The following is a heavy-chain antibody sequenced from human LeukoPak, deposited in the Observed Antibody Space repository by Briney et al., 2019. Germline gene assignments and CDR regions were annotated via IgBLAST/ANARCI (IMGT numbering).Heavy chain of an antibody. CDR1: GGSISSYY. Sequence: SETLSLTCTVSGGSISSYYWSWIRQPPGKGLEWIGYIYYSGSTNYNPSLKSRVTISVKASKNQFSLKLRSVTAADTAVYYCARVTGYTIEDYFDYWGQGTLVTVSS. CDR3: ARVTGYTIEDYFDY. V-gene: IGHV4-59*01. D-gene: IGHD3-9*01. J-gene: IGHJ4*02. CDR2: IYYSGST.